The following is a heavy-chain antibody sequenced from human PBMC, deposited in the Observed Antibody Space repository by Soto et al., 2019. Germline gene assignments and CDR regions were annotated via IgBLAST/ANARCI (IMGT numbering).Heavy chain of an antibody. Sequence: QLQLQESGPGLVKPSETLSLTCTVSGGSISSSSYYWGWIRQPPGKGLEWIGSIYYSGSTYYNPSLKSRVTISVDTSKNQFSLKLSSVTAADTAVYYCARHPPYYYDSSGDAFDIWGQGTMVTVSS. V-gene: IGHV4-39*01. CDR3: ARHPPYYYDSSGDAFDI. CDR2: IYYSGST. J-gene: IGHJ3*02. D-gene: IGHD3-22*01. CDR1: GGSISSSSYY.